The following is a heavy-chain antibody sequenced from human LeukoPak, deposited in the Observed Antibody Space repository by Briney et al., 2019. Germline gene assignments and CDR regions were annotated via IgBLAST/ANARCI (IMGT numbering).Heavy chain of an antibody. V-gene: IGHV3-11*05. J-gene: IGHJ4*02. CDR2: VTSGSGST. Sequence: GGSLRLSCAASGFSVSDYSISWIRQSPGKGLEWISYVTSGSGSTNYADSVKGRFTISRDDAKNSVALQLDGLRADDTAVYFCTRERRGSYYAFESWGQGTLVTVSS. D-gene: IGHD3-16*01. CDR1: GFSVSDYS. CDR3: TRERRGSYYAFES.